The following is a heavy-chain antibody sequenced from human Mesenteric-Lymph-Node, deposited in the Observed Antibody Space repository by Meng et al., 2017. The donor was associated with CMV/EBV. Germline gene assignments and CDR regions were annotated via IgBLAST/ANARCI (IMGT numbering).Heavy chain of an antibody. CDR1: GGSFSAYY. Sequence: QVQLQQWGAGLLKPSETLSLTCAVYGGSFSAYYGSWIRQPPGKGLEWIGEINHSGSTNYNPSLKSRITISVDTSKNQFSLKLTSVTAADTAVYFCASLAPLNNTKDKIPSGYWGQGTLVTVSS. V-gene: IGHV4-34*01. D-gene: IGHD1-14*01. CDR3: ASLAPLNNTKDKIPSGY. J-gene: IGHJ4*02. CDR2: INHSGST.